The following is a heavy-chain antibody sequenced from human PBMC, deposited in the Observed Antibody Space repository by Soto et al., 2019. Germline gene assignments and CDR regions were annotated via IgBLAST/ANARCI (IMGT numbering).Heavy chain of an antibody. J-gene: IGHJ5*02. CDR1: GGTFSSYA. Sequence: SVKVSCKASGGTFSSYAISWVRQAPGQGLEWMGGIIPIFGTANYAQKFQGRVTITADESTSTAYMELSSLRTEDTAVYYCAREGRRVYSGYDWLDPWGQGTLVTVSS. CDR3: AREGRRVYSGYDWLDP. D-gene: IGHD5-12*01. CDR2: IIPIFGTA. V-gene: IGHV1-69*13.